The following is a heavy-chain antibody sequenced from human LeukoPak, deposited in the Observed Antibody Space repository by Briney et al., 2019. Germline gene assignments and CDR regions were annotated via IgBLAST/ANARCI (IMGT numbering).Heavy chain of an antibody. Sequence: GRSLRLSCAASGFTFSSYGMHWVRQAPGKGLEWVAVIWYDGSNKCYADSVKGRFTISRDNSKNTLYLQMNSLRAEDTAVYYCARVLEMATIDYWGQGTLVTVSS. CDR3: ARVLEMATIDY. CDR1: GFTFSSYG. V-gene: IGHV3-33*01. CDR2: IWYDGSNK. D-gene: IGHD5-24*01. J-gene: IGHJ4*02.